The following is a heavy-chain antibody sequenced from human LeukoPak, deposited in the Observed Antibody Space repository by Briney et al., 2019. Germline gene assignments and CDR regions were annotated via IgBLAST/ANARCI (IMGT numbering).Heavy chain of an antibody. J-gene: IGHJ4*02. V-gene: IGHV3-33*01. D-gene: IGHD1-26*01. CDR2: IWYDGSNK. CDR3: ARDTNCVGALDY. CDR1: GFTFSSYG. Sequence: GRSLRLSCAASGFTFSSYGMHWVRQAPGKGLEWVAVIWYDGSNKYYADSVKGRFTISRDNSKNTLYLQMNSLRAEDTAVYYCARDTNCVGALDYWGQGTLVTVSS.